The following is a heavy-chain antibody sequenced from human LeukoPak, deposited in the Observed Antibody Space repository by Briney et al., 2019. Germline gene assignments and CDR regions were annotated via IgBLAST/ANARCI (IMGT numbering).Heavy chain of an antibody. CDR1: GYTFTSYY. CDR3: ARNRDSSSWFVDY. Sequence: ASVKVSCKSSGYTFTSYYVHWVRQAPGQGLEWMGIINPSGGSTSYAQRFQGRVTLTRDTSTSTVYMELGSLRSEDTAVYYCARNRDSSSWFVDYWDQGTLVTVPS. J-gene: IGHJ4*02. V-gene: IGHV1-46*01. D-gene: IGHD6-13*01. CDR2: INPSGGST.